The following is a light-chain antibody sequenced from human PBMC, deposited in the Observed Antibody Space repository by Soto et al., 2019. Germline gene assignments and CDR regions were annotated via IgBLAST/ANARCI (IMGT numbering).Light chain of an antibody. J-gene: IGLJ2*01. CDR1: TGAVTSGHY. CDR2: DTS. V-gene: IGLV7-46*01. Sequence: QAVVTQEPSLTVSPGGTVTLTCGSSTGAVTSGHYPYWFQQKPGQAPRTLIFDTSNKHSWTPARFSGSLLGGRAALTLSGAQPEDEAEYYCLLTYTGARVFGGGTKFTVL. CDR3: LLTYTGARV.